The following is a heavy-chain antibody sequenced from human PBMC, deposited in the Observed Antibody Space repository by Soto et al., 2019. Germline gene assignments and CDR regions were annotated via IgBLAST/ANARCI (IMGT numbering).Heavy chain of an antibody. CDR3: ARSIVVVTALDY. CDR2: INAGNGNT. D-gene: IGHD2-21*02. Sequence: GASVKVSCKASGYTFTSXAMHWVRQAPGQRLEWMGWINAGNGNTKYSQKFQGRVTITRDTSASTAYMELSSLRSEDTAVYYCARSIVVVTALDYWGQGTLVTVSS. J-gene: IGHJ4*02. CDR1: GYTFTSXA. V-gene: IGHV1-3*01.